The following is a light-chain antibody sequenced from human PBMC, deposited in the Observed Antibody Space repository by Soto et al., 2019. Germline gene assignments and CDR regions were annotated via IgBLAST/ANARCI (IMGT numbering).Light chain of an antibody. J-gene: IGLJ1*01. CDR1: SSDVGGYNY. V-gene: IGLV2-8*01. CDR2: EVN. Sequence: QSVLSQPASVSGSPGQSVAISCTGTSSDVGGYNYVSWYQQHPGKAPKLMIYEVNKRPSGVPDRFSGSKSGNTASLTVSGLQAEDESDYYCGSYTSTDTPFVFGTGTKVTVL. CDR3: GSYTSTDTPFV.